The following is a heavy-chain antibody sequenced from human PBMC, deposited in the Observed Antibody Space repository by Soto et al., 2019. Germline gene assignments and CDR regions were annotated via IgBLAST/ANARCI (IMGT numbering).Heavy chain of an antibody. D-gene: IGHD3-3*01. J-gene: IGHJ4*02. CDR3: ARYKDDFWSGYHYYFDY. CDR1: AFTFSSYW. V-gene: IGHV3-7*03. Sequence: EVQLVESGGGLVQPGGSLRLSCAASAFTFSSYWMSWVRQAPGKGLEWVANIKQDGSEKYYVDSVKGRFTISRDNAKNSLYLQMNSLRAEDTAVYYCARYKDDFWSGYHYYFDYWGQGTLVTVSS. CDR2: IKQDGSEK.